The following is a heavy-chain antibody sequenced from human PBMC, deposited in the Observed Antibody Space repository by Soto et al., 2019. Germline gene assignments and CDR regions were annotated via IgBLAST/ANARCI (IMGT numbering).Heavy chain of an antibody. CDR3: ARGPRDVVVPAADPYNWFDP. CDR2: IYPGDSDT. J-gene: IGHJ5*02. V-gene: IGHV5-51*03. CDR1: GYSFTSYW. D-gene: IGHD2-2*01. Sequence: EVQLVQSGAEVKKPGESLKISCKGSGYSFTSYWIGWVRQMPGKGLEWMGIIYPGDSDTRYSPSFQGQVTISADKSISTAYLQWSSLKASDTAMYYCARGPRDVVVPAADPYNWFDPWGQGTLVTVSS.